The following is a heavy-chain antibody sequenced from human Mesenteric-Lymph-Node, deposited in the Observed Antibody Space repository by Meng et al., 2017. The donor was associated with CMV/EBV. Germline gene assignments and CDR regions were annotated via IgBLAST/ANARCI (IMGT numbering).Heavy chain of an antibody. Sequence: GESLKISCAASGFTFSSYAMHWVRQAPGKGLEWVSLIYSVGSTYYAESVKGRLTISRDNSKNTVYLQMNSLRVEDTAVYYCARVLSSSSTYKYFQYGMDVWGQGTTVTVSS. J-gene: IGHJ6*02. D-gene: IGHD6-6*01. CDR3: ARVLSSSSTYKYFQYGMDV. CDR1: GFTFSSYA. V-gene: IGHV3-53*01. CDR2: IYSVGST.